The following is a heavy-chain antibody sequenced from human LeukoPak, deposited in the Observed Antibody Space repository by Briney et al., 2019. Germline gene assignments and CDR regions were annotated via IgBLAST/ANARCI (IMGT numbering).Heavy chain of an antibody. Sequence: GGSLRLSCAASGFTFSDHFMDWVRQAPGKGLEWVGRIRKKRNSYTTEYAASVKGRFTFSRDDLKNSLYLQMNSLEAEDTGVYYCARISATTGATDALDFWGQGTMVTVSS. CDR1: GFTFSDHF. CDR3: ARISATTGATDALDF. CDR2: IRKKRNSYTT. J-gene: IGHJ3*01. V-gene: IGHV3-72*01. D-gene: IGHD1-1*01.